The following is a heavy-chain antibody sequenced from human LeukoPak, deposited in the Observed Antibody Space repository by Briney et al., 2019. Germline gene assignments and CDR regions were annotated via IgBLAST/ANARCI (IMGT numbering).Heavy chain of an antibody. CDR3: ASGLEGPVFDP. J-gene: IGHJ5*02. Sequence: SETLSLTCTVSGYSISSGYYWVWIRQPPGKGLEWIGSIYHSGSTYYNPSLKSRVTISVDTSKNQFSLKLSSVTAADTAVYYCASGLEGPVFDPWGQGTLVTVSS. V-gene: IGHV4-38-2*02. CDR1: GYSISSGYY. D-gene: IGHD1-1*01. CDR2: IYHSGST.